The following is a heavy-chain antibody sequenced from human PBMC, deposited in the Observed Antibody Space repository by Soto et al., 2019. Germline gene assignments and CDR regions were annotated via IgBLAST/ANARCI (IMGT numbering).Heavy chain of an antibody. Sequence: ASVKVSCKASGYTFTGYYMHWVRQAPGQGLEWMGWINPNSGGTNYAQKFQGWVTMTRDTSISTAYMELSRLRSDDTAVYCCARDSKGSSGRNEAFDIWGQGTMVTVSS. CDR2: INPNSGGT. V-gene: IGHV1-2*04. J-gene: IGHJ3*02. D-gene: IGHD6-19*01. CDR3: ARDSKGSSGRNEAFDI. CDR1: GYTFTGYY.